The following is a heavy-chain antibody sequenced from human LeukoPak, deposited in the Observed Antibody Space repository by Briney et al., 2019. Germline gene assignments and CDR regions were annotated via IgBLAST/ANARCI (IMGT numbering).Heavy chain of an antibody. CDR2: IIPIFGTA. D-gene: IGHD2-2*01. CDR3: ARDSGGIVVVPAAPTHYYGMDV. V-gene: IGHV1-69*13. Sequence: GASVKVSCKAPGGTFSSYAISWVRQAPGQGLEWMGGIIPIFGTANYAQKFQGRVTITADESTSTAYMELSSLRSEDTAVYYCARDSGGIVVVPAAPTHYYGMDVWGRGTTVTVSS. CDR1: GGTFSSYA. J-gene: IGHJ6*02.